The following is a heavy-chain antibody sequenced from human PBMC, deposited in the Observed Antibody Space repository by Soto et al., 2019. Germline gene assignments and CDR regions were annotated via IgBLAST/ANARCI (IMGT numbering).Heavy chain of an antibody. J-gene: IGHJ3*02. D-gene: IGHD6-13*01. CDR2: ISGSSDFL. Sequence: GGSLRLSCAASGFTFSNSIINWVRQAPGQGLEWVSSISGSSDFLYYADSVKGRFTISRDTATNSLYLQMDSLRAEDTAVYYCATSTWYAFDIWGQGTMVTVSS. CDR1: GFTFSNSI. CDR3: ATSTWYAFDI. V-gene: IGHV3-21*01.